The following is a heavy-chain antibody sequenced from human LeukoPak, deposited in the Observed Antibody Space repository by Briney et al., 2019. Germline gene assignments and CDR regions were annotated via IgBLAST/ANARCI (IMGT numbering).Heavy chain of an antibody. D-gene: IGHD2-2*01. CDR2: INQDGSEN. CDR3: AREGRGTSPDDY. J-gene: IGHJ4*02. V-gene: IGHV3-7*01. Sequence: ETLSLTCTGSGDSISSSSYYWGWIRQAPGKGLEYVANINQDGSENYYVDSVKGRFSISRDNTKNSLYLQMNGLRTEDTAVYYCAREGRGTSPDDYWGQGTLVTVSS. CDR1: GDSISSSSYY.